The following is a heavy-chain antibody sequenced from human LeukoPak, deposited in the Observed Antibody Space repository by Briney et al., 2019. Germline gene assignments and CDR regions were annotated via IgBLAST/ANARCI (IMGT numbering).Heavy chain of an antibody. CDR1: GGSFSGYY. J-gene: IGHJ3*02. CDR3: ARRGVGRLLAAAFDI. CDR2: INHSGST. Sequence: SETLSLTCTVYGGSFSGYYWSWIRQPPGKGLEWIGEINHSGSTNYNPSLKSRVTISVDTSKNQFSLKLSSVTAADTAVYYCARRGVGRLLAAAFDIWGQGTMVTVSS. V-gene: IGHV4-34*01. D-gene: IGHD3-22*01.